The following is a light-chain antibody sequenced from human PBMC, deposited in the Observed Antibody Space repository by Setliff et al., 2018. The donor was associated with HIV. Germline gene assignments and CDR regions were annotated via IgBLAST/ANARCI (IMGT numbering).Light chain of an antibody. J-gene: IGLJ1*01. V-gene: IGLV2-14*03. CDR2: DVT. CDR3: TLYANSDAFI. CDR1: SSDVGAFDF. Sequence: QSALTQPASVSGSPGQSITVSCTGTSSDVGAFDFVSWYRQHPGKAPELMIYDVTNRPAGVSNRFSGSKSGNTASLTISGLQAEDEADYYCTLYANSDAFIFGTGTKVTVL.